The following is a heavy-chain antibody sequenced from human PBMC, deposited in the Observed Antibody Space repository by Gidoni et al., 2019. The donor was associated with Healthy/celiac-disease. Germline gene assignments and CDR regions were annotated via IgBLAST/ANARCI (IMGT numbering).Heavy chain of an antibody. D-gene: IGHD3-22*01. CDR1: GFPFGDYA. V-gene: IGHV3-49*03. Sequence: EVQLVESGGGLVQPGRSLRLSCTASGFPFGDYAMSWFRQAPGKGLEWVGFIRSKAYGGTTEYAASVKGRFTISRDDSKSIAYLQMNSLKTEDTAVYYCTGQRGGYYDSSGYDAFDIWGQGTMVTVSS. J-gene: IGHJ3*02. CDR3: TGQRGGYYDSSGYDAFDI. CDR2: IRSKAYGGTT.